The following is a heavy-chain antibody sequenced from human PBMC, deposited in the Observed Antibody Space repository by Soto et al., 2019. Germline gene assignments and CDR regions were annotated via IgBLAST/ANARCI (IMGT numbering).Heavy chain of an antibody. D-gene: IGHD3-10*01. CDR1: GFTFSSYW. J-gene: IGHJ3*02. V-gene: IGHV3-7*01. Sequence: PGGSMRLSCAASGFTFSSYWMSWVRQAPGKGLEWVANIKQDGSEKYYVDSVKGRFTISRDNAKNSLYLQMNSLRAEDTAVYYCARYGPSETSMLLPWFGEFAFDIWGQGTMVTVS. CDR3: ARYGPSETSMLLPWFGEFAFDI. CDR2: IKQDGSEK.